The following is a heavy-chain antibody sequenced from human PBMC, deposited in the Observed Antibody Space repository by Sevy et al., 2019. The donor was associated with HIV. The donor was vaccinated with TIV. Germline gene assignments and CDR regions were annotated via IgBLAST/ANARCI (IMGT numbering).Heavy chain of an antibody. D-gene: IGHD2-21*01. CDR3: GRELWPGDY. Sequence: GGSLRLSCAASGFTFSDYYMGWVRQAPGKGLEWVANIKQDGSQKNYLDSVKGRFTISGDNAKNSLFLKMNRLWADDTAVYYGGRELWPGDYWGQGTLVTVSS. V-gene: IGHV3-7*01. CDR2: IKQDGSQK. J-gene: IGHJ4*02. CDR1: GFTFSDYY.